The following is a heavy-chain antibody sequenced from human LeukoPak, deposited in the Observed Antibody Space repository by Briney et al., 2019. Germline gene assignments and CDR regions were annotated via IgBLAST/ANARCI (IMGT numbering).Heavy chain of an antibody. CDR1: GYSFTSYW. CDR3: ARQAWAGIVVVPAAN. D-gene: IGHD2-2*01. Sequence: GESLKISCKGSGYSFTSYWIGWVRQMPGKGLEWMGIIYPGDSDTRYSPSFQGQVTISADKSISTAYLQWSSLKASDTAMYYCARQAWAGIVVVPAANWGQGTLVTVSS. J-gene: IGHJ4*02. V-gene: IGHV5-51*01. CDR2: IYPGDSDT.